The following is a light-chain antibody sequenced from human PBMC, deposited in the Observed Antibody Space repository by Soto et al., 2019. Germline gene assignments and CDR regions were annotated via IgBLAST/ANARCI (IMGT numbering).Light chain of an antibody. J-gene: IGKJ4*01. Sequence: EIVLTQSPGTLSLSPGERATLSCRASQTISSNSLAWYQQRPGQAPRLLMYDVSKRATDIPDRFSGSGSGTDFTLTISRLETEDCATYYCQQYVTSPLTFGGGTRVQIK. CDR3: QQYVTSPLT. CDR2: DVS. V-gene: IGKV3-20*01. CDR1: QTISSNS.